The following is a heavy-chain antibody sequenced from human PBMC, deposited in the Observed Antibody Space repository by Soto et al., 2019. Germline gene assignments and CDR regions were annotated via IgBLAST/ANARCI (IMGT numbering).Heavy chain of an antibody. CDR3: ARDGATGAGQSCDY. V-gene: IGHV3-30*04. D-gene: IGHD2-8*02. J-gene: IGHJ4*02. CDR2: ISDDGRDK. Sequence: GGSLRLSCVASGFPFRSYAMHWVRQAPGEGLEWLTVISDDGRDKFYADSVEGRFTISRDNSKKTVYLQIHSLRSEDTALYFCARDGATGAGQSCDYWGQGTLVTVSS. CDR1: GFPFRSYA.